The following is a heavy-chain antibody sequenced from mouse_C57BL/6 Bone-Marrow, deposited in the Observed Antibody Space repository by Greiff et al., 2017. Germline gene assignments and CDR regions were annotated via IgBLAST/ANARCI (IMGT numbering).Heavy chain of an antibody. V-gene: IGHV1-64*01. D-gene: IGHD2-4*01. J-gene: IGHJ4*01. CDR3: ARSYEYDDYTMDY. Sequence: QVQLQQPGAELVKPGASVQLSCKASGYTFTNYWMHWVKQRPGQGLEWIGMMHPNGGSPDYNEKFKSEATLSVDKSSRTAYMELSSLTSDDSAVYYCARSYEYDDYTMDYWGQGTTVTVSS. CDR2: MHPNGGSP. CDR1: GYTFTNYW.